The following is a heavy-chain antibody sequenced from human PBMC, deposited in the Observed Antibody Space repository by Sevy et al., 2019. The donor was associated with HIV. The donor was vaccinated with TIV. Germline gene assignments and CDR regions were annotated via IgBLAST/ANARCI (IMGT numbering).Heavy chain of an antibody. CDR1: GFTFNNYA. CDR3: AKDRVWELGDAFDI. D-gene: IGHD6-13*01. Sequence: GGSLRLSCAASGFTFNNYAMNWVRQAPGKGLEWVSAISGSGATTFYANSVKGRFTISRDNSKNTLYLQMSSLRAEDTAVYYCAKDRVWELGDAFDIWGQGTMVTVSS. J-gene: IGHJ3*02. CDR2: ISGSGATT. V-gene: IGHV3-23*01.